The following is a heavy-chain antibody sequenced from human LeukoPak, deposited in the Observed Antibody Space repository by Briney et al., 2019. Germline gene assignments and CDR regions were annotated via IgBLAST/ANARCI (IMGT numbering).Heavy chain of an antibody. CDR3: ARSKDGSGFAAY. CDR1: SGSFSGYY. Sequence: PSETLSLTCAVYSGSFSGYYWTWIRQPPGKGLEWIGEINHSGNTNYNPSLKSRVAISVDTSKNQFSLKLSSVIAADTAMYYCARSKDGSGFAAYWGQGTQVTVSS. J-gene: IGHJ4*02. CDR2: INHSGNT. D-gene: IGHD3-22*01. V-gene: IGHV4-34*01.